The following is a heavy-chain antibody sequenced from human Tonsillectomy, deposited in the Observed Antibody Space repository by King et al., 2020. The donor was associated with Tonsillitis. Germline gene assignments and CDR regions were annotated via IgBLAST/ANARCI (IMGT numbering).Heavy chain of an antibody. Sequence: VQLQESGPGLVKPSETLSLTCTVSGGSVSSGSYYWSWIRQPPGKGLEWIGYIYYSGSTNYNPSLKSRVTISVDTSKNQFSLKLSSVTAADTAVYYCARDPVYDFWSGYYFRWADAFDIWGQGTMVTVSS. D-gene: IGHD3-3*01. CDR3: ARDPVYDFWSGYYFRWADAFDI. V-gene: IGHV4-61*01. CDR1: GGSVSSGSYY. J-gene: IGHJ3*02. CDR2: IYYSGST.